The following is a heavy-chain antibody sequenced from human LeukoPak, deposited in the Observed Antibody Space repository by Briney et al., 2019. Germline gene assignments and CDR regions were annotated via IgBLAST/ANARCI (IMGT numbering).Heavy chain of an antibody. Sequence: PGGSLRLSCAASGLTFSSHWMHWVRQAPGKGLVWVSRITNDGSSTTCADSVKGRFTISRDNAKNMLYLQVNSLRAEDTAVYYCARDRVDYYGMDAWGQGTTVTVSS. CDR1: GLTFSSHW. V-gene: IGHV3-74*01. CDR3: ARDRVDYYGMDA. CDR2: ITNDGSST. D-gene: IGHD2-15*01. J-gene: IGHJ6*02.